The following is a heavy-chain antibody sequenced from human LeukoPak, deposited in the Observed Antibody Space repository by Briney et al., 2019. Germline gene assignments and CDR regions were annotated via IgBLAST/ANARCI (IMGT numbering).Heavy chain of an antibody. Sequence: PGESLRLTCAAPGFTFSSHAMSWARQAPGKGLEWVSAISDSGDSTYYADFVKGRFTISRDDSKNTLYLQMNSLRAEDTAVYYCAKDSPVCSFWGQGTLVTVSS. J-gene: IGHJ4*02. CDR3: AKDSPVCSF. V-gene: IGHV3-23*01. D-gene: IGHD3-10*02. CDR2: ISDSGDST. CDR1: GFTFSSHA.